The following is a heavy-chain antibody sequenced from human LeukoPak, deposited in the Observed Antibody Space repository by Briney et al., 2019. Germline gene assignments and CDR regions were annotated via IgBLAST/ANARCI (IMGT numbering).Heavy chain of an antibody. Sequence: PGESLKISCKGSGYSFTSYWIGWVRQMPGKGLEWMGIIYPGDSDTRYSPSFQGQVTISADKSISTAYLQWSSLKASDTAMYYCARCSSTSCTQQTIGMDVWGQGTTVTVSS. CDR1: GYSFTSYW. D-gene: IGHD2-2*01. V-gene: IGHV5-51*01. CDR2: IYPGDSDT. J-gene: IGHJ6*02. CDR3: ARCSSTSCTQQTIGMDV.